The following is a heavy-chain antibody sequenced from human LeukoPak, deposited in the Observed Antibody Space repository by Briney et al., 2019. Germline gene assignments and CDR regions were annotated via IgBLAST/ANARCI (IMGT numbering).Heavy chain of an antibody. CDR1: GGSISSSSYY. J-gene: IGHJ5*02. Sequence: SETLSLTCTVSGGSISSSSYYWGWIRQPPRKGLEWIGSIYYSGSTYYNPSLKSRVTISVDTSKNQFSLKLSSVTAADTAVYYCARRARDNWFDPWGQGTLVTVSS. CDR2: IYYSGST. CDR3: ARRARDNWFDP. V-gene: IGHV4-39*07.